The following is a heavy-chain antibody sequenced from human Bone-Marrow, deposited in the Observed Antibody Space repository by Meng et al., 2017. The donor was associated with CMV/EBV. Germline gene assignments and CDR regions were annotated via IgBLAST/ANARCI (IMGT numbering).Heavy chain of an antibody. CDR3: ARFVVVPAAIPFLDFDY. CDR1: GYTFTGYY. Sequence: ASVKVSCKASGYTFTGYYMHWVRQAPGQGLEWMGWINPNSGGTNYAQKFQGRVTMTRDTSISTAYMELSRLRSDDTAVYYCARFVVVPAAIPFLDFDYWGQGTLVTVSS. V-gene: IGHV1-2*02. J-gene: IGHJ4*02. CDR2: INPNSGGT. D-gene: IGHD2-2*01.